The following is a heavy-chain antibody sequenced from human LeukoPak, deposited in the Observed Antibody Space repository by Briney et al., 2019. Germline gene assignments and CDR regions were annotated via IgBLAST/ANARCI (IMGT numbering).Heavy chain of an antibody. V-gene: IGHV4-4*07. CDR1: WRSLNYYY. J-gene: IGHJ6*03. CDR3: ARIKYQPLPYYYYYMDV. CDR2: IYTSGST. Sequence: SETLSLTCTVSWRSLNYYYWRWIRQPAGKGLEWIGRIYTSGSTNYNPSLKSRVTMSVDTSKNQFSLKLSSVTAAHTAVYYCARIKYQPLPYYYYYMDVWGKGTTVTVSS. D-gene: IGHD2-2*01.